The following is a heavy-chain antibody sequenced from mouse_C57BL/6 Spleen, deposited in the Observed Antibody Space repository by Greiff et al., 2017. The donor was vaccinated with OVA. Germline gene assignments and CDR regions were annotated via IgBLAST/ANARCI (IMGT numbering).Heavy chain of an antibody. CDR1: GYTFTDYE. V-gene: IGHV1-15*01. Sequence: VQLQQSGAELVRPGASVTLSCKASGYTFTDYEMHWVKQTPVHGLEWIGAIDPETGGTAYNQKFKGKAILTADKSSSTAYMELRSLTSEDSAVYYGTRRGSSYGYFDVWGTETTVTVSS. D-gene: IGHD1-1*01. CDR2: IDPETGGT. CDR3: TRRGSSYGYFDV. J-gene: IGHJ1*03.